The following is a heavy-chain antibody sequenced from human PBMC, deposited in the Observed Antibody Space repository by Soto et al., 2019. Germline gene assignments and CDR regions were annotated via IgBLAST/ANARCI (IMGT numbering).Heavy chain of an antibody. J-gene: IGHJ6*02. V-gene: IGHV1-8*01. CDR3: ARGREWDFWSGYSDYYFAMDV. CDR1: GYTFTNFD. CDR2: MNPNSDNR. D-gene: IGHD3-3*01. Sequence: QAQLAQSGADVKKPGASVKVSCKASGYTFTNFDIMWVRQATGQGLEWMGWMNPNSDNRGYAQQFQGRLTMTRNTSXSSANMXXSSLTSEDTAVYYCARGREWDFWSGYSDYYFAMDVWGQGTTVTVSS.